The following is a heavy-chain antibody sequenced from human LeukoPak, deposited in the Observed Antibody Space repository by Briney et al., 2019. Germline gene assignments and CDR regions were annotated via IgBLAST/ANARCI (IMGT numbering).Heavy chain of an antibody. Sequence: GGSLRLSCAASGFTFSNYWMSWVRQAPGKGLEWVAVISYDGSNKYYADSVKGRFTISRDNSKNTLYLQMNSLRAEDTAVYYCAKDFHRYCSGGSCYNWFDPWGQGTLVTVSS. CDR1: GFTFSNYW. J-gene: IGHJ5*02. D-gene: IGHD2-15*01. V-gene: IGHV3-30*18. CDR3: AKDFHRYCSGGSCYNWFDP. CDR2: ISYDGSNK.